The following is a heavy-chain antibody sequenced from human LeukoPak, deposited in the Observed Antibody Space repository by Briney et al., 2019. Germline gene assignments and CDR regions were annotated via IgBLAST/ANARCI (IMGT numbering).Heavy chain of an antibody. CDR2: IYYSGST. CDR3: ARHRPIVVVIAN. V-gene: IGHV4-39*01. D-gene: IGHD2-21*01. J-gene: IGHJ4*02. Sequence: SETLSLTCTVSGGSISSSSYYWGRLRQPPGMGLEWIGSIYYSGSTYYNPSLKIRISISVDTSKSQFSLKLSSVTAADTAVYYCARHRPIVVVIANWGQGTLVTVSS. CDR1: GGSISSSSYY.